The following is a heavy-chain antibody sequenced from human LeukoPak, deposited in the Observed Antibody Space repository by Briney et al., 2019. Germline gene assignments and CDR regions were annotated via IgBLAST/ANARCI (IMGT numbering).Heavy chain of an antibody. CDR1: GFTFSSYA. V-gene: IGHV3-23*01. CDR3: ATTTVTTFYYYYGMDV. Sequence: GGSLRLSCAASGFTFSSYAMSWVRQAPGKGLEWVSVISGSGGSTYYADSVKGRFTISRDNSKNTLYLQMNSLRAEDTAVYYCATTTVTTFYYYYGMDVWGQGTTVTVS. CDR2: ISGSGGST. J-gene: IGHJ6*02. D-gene: IGHD4-17*01.